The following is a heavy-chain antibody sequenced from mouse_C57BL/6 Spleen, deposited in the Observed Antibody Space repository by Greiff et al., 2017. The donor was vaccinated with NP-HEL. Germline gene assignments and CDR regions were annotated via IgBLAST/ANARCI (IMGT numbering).Heavy chain of an antibody. J-gene: IGHJ2*01. V-gene: IGHV1-69*01. D-gene: IGHD1-1*01. CDR3: AREGDYYGSSQYYFDY. Sequence: VQLQESGAELVMPGASVKLSCKASGYTFTSYWMHWVKQRPGQGLEWIGEIDPSDSYTNYNQKFKGKSTLTVDKSSSTAYMQLSSLTSEDSAVYYCAREGDYYGSSQYYFDYWGQGTTLTVSS. CDR1: GYTFTSYW. CDR2: IDPSDSYT.